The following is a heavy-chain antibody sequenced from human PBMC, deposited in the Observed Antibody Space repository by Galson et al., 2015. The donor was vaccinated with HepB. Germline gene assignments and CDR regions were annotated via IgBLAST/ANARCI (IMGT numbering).Heavy chain of an antibody. CDR2: IWYDGSNK. J-gene: IGHJ4*02. V-gene: IGHV3-33*08. D-gene: IGHD6-13*01. CDR1: GFTFSSYG. CDR3: ARDSYGGYSSSWPDY. Sequence: SLRLSCAASGFTFSSYGMHWVRQAPGKGLEWVAVIWYDGSNKYYADSVKGRFTISRDNSKNTLYLQMNSLRAEDTAVYYCARDSYGGYSSSWPDYWGQGTLVTVSS.